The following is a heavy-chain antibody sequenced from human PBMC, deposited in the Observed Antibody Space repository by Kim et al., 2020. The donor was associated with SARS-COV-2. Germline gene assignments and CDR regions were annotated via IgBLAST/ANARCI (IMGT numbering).Heavy chain of an antibody. Sequence: GESLKISCKGSGYSFTSYWISWVRQMPGKGLEWMGRIDPSDSYTNYSPSFQGHVTISADKSISTAYLQWSSLKASDTAMYYCASLPIGVYSYGSTPPDYWGQGTLVTVSS. D-gene: IGHD5-18*01. CDR2: IDPSDSYT. J-gene: IGHJ4*02. CDR1: GYSFTSYW. V-gene: IGHV5-10-1*01. CDR3: ASLPIGVYSYGSTPPDY.